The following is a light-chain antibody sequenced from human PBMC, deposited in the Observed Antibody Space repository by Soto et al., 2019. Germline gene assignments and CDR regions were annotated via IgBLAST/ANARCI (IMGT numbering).Light chain of an antibody. CDR1: QGIKNW. J-gene: IGKJ5*01. Sequence: DIQMTQSPSYVSASVGDRVTITCRASQGIKNWLAWYQQKPGKAPNLLIYTGSSLQSGVPSRFSGSGSGTDFTLTINSLQPEDFATYYCQQYNSYPITFGQGTRLEIK. V-gene: IGKV1D-16*01. CDR3: QQYNSYPIT. CDR2: TGS.